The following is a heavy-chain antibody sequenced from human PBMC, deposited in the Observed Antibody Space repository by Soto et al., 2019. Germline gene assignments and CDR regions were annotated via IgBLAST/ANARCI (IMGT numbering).Heavy chain of an antibody. CDR3: ARDNSGYDSSGYYLLS. Sequence: QVQLVQSGAEVKKPGSSVKVSCKASGGTFSSYAISWVRQAPGQGLEWMGGIIPIFGTANYAQKFQGRVTFTADESTSTAYMELSSLRSEDTAVYYCARDNSGYDSSGYYLLSWGQGTLVTVSS. V-gene: IGHV1-69*01. CDR2: IIPIFGTA. CDR1: GGTFSSYA. D-gene: IGHD3-22*01. J-gene: IGHJ5*02.